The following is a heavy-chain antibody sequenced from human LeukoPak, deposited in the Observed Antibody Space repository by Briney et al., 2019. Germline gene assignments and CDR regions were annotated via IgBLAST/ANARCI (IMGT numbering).Heavy chain of an antibody. J-gene: IGHJ4*02. V-gene: IGHV4-59*08. CDR3: ARHVSVGNLCYFDH. CDR2: KYYSGST. D-gene: IGHD1-26*01. Sequence: SETLSPSCIVSGGAIRSSFWSWIRQPPGKELEWIAYKYYSGSTNSNPSLKSRVTVSVDTSKNQFSLNLSSVTAADSAVYYCARHVSVGNLCYFDHWGQGILVTVSS. CDR1: GGAIRSSF.